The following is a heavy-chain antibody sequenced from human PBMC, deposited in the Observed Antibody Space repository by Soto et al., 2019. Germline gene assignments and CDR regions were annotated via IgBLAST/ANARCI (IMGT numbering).Heavy chain of an antibody. CDR2: ISYDGSNK. J-gene: IGHJ4*02. V-gene: IGHV3-30-3*01. CDR3: ARSLTKVTNVDY. Sequence: GGSLRLSCAASGFTFSSYAMHWVRQAPGKGLEWVAVISYDGSNKYYADSVKGRFTISRDNSKNTLYLQMNSLRAEDTAVYYCARSLTKVTNVDYWSQGTLVTVSS. D-gene: IGHD4-4*01. CDR1: GFTFSSYA.